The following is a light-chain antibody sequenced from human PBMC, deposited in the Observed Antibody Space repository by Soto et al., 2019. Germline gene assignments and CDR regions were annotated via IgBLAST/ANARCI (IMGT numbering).Light chain of an antibody. CDR3: MQALQIRVE. CDR2: LGS. Sequence: DSVMTQSPLSLSVTPGEPASISCRSSQSLLHTNGYNYLDWYPQRPGQSPQLLIYLGSHRASGVPDRFSGSGSGTDFTLKISRVEAEDVGVYYCMQALQIRVEFGQGTKVQI. CDR1: QSLLHTNGYNY. J-gene: IGKJ1*01. V-gene: IGKV2-28*01.